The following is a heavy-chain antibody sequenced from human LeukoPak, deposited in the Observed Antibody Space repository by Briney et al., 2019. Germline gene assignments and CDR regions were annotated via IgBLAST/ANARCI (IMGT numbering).Heavy chain of an antibody. V-gene: IGHV4-59*11. CDR1: GGSISSHY. J-gene: IGHJ5*02. D-gene: IGHD2-2*03. CDR3: ARGDGYWFDP. Sequence: SETLSLTCTVSGGSISSHYWSWIRQPPGKGLEWIGYIYYSGSTNYNPSLKSRVTISVDTSRNQFSLKLSSVTAADTAVYYCARGDGYWFDPWGQGTLVTVSS. CDR2: IYYSGST.